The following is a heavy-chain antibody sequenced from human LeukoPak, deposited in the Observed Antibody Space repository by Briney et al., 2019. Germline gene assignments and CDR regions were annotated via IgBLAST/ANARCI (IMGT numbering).Heavy chain of an antibody. CDR2: ISGSGGST. CDR1: GFTFSSYA. Sequence: GGSLRLSCAASGFTFSSYAMSWVRQAPGKGLEWVSAISGSGGSTYYADSVKGRFTISRDNSKNTLYLQMNSLRAEDTAVYYCATTSYYDSSGYYYYWGQGTLVTVSS. CDR3: ATTSYYDSSGYYYY. V-gene: IGHV3-23*01. J-gene: IGHJ4*02. D-gene: IGHD3-22*01.